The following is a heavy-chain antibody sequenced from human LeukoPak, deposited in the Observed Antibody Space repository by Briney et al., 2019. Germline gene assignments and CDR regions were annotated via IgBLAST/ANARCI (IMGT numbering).Heavy chain of an antibody. CDR3: ARDRGLGITMIVASI. J-gene: IGHJ3*02. CDR2: ISAYNGNT. D-gene: IGHD3-22*01. CDR1: GYSFSSYG. Sequence: GASVKVSCKASGYSFSSYGISWVRQAPGQGLEWMGWISAYNGNTNYAQKLQGRVTMTTDTSMGTAYMELRSLRSDDTAVYYCARDRGLGITMIVASIWGQGTMVTVSS. V-gene: IGHV1-18*01.